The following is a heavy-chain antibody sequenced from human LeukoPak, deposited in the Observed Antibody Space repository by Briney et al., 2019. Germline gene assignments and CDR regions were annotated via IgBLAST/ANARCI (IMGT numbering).Heavy chain of an antibody. Sequence: KPSETLSLTCTVSGGSISSYYWNWIRQPPGKGLEWIGYIYYTGSTKYNPSLKSPVTISLDAPKNQFSLKLSSVTAADTAVYYCARRSGSYHDFDYWGQGTLVTVSS. J-gene: IGHJ4*02. CDR2: IYYTGST. D-gene: IGHD1-26*01. V-gene: IGHV4-59*01. CDR3: ARRSGSYHDFDY. CDR1: GGSISSYY.